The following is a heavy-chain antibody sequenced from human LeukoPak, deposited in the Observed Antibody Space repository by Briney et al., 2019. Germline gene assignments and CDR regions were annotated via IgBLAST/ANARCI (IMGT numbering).Heavy chain of an antibody. D-gene: IGHD1-26*01. J-gene: IGHJ3*02. CDR1: GGSISSGGYY. V-gene: IGHV4-39*07. CDR3: ASMWSGSYSILDAFDI. Sequence: SETLSLTCTVSGGSISSGGYYWSWIRQHPGKGLEWIGEINRSGSTNYNPSLKSRVTISVDTSKNLFSLKLSSVTAADTAVYYCASMWSGSYSILDAFDIWGQGTMVTVSS. CDR2: INRSGST.